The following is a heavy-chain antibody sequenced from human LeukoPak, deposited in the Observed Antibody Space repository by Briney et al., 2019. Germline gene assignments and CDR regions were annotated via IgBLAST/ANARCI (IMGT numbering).Heavy chain of an antibody. Sequence: GASVKVSCKASGYTFTSYDINWVRQATGQGLEWMGWMNPNSGNTGYAQKFQGRVTITRNTSISTAYMELSSLRSEDTAVYYCARVPVYNWNIWFDYWGQGTLVTVSS. CDR1: GYTFTSYD. J-gene: IGHJ4*02. V-gene: IGHV1-8*03. CDR2: MNPNSGNT. D-gene: IGHD1/OR15-1a*01. CDR3: ARVPVYNWNIWFDY.